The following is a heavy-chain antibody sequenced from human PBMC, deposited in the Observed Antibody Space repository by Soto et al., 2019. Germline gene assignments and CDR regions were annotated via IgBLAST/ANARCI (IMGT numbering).Heavy chain of an antibody. D-gene: IGHD1-26*01. CDR1: GGTFSSSS. CDR3: ARDGGRHSGGVDY. J-gene: IGHJ4*02. CDR2: IIPIFGTA. Sequence: QGQLVQSGAEVKKPGSSVKVSCKASGGTFSSSSINWVRQAPGQGLEWMGEIIPIFGTANYAQKFQGRVTITADESTSTAYMELSSMRSEDTAVYYCARDGGRHSGGVDYWGQGTLVTVSS. V-gene: IGHV1-69*01.